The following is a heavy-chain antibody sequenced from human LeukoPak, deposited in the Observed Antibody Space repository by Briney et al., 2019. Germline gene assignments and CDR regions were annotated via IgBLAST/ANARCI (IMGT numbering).Heavy chain of an antibody. J-gene: IGHJ6*02. CDR2: IYTSGST. V-gene: IGHV4-4*07. CDR1: GGSISSYY. CDR3: ARGGRSSSPSLYGMDV. D-gene: IGHD6-13*01. Sequence: SETLSLTCTVSGGSISSYYWSWLRQPAGKGLEWIGRIYTSGSTDYNPSLKSRVTMSVDTSKNQFSLKLSSVTAADTAVYYCARGGRSSSPSLYGMDVWGQGTTVTVSS.